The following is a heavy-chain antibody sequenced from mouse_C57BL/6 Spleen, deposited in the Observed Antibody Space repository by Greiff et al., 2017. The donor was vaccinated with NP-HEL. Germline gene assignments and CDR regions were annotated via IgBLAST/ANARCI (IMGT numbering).Heavy chain of an antibody. V-gene: IGHV1-22*01. D-gene: IGHD1-1*01. CDR2: INPNNGGT. J-gene: IGHJ2*01. Sequence: EVQLQQSGPELVKPGASVKMSCKASGYTFTDYNMHWVKQSHGKSLEWIGYINPNNGGTSYNQKFKGKATLTVNKSSSTAYMELRSLTSEDSAVYYCARPHYYGSYYFDYWGQGTTLTVSS. CDR3: ARPHYYGSYYFDY. CDR1: GYTFTDYN.